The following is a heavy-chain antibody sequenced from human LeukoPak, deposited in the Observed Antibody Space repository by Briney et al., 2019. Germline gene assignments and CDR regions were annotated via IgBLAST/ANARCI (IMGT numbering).Heavy chain of an antibody. V-gene: IGHV4-59*12. CDR3: ARDRSAAPADY. CDR1: GGSISSYY. J-gene: IGHJ4*02. CDR2: IYYSGST. D-gene: IGHD6-13*01. Sequence: PSETLSLTCTVSGGSISSYYWNWIRQPPGKGLEWIAYIYYSGSTNYNPSLKSRVTISVDTSKNQFSLKLSSVTAADTAVYYCARDRSAAPADYWGQGTLVTVSS.